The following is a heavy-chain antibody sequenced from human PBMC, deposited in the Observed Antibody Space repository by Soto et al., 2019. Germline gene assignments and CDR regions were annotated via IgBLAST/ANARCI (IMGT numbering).Heavy chain of an antibody. CDR1: GFTFSSYA. J-gene: IGHJ6*02. Sequence: GGSLRLSCAASGFTFSSYAMHWVRQAPGKGLEYVSAISSNGGSTYYADSVKGRFTISRDNSKNTLYLQMGSLRAEDMAVYYCARGGYSYGFGMDVWGQGTTVTVSS. CDR2: ISSNGGST. CDR3: ARGGYSYGFGMDV. D-gene: IGHD5-18*01. V-gene: IGHV3-64*02.